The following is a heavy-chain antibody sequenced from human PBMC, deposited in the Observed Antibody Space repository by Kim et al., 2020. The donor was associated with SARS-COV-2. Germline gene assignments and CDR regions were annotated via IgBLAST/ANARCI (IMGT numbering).Heavy chain of an antibody. CDR3: AGAHRTIFGVVEYMDV. Sequence: SETLSLTCTVSGGSISSGGYYWSWIRQHPGKGLEWIGYIYYSGSTYYNPSLKSRVTKSVDTTKNQFSLKLSSVTAADTAVYYCAGAHRTIFGVVEYMDVWGQGTTVTVSS. J-gene: IGHJ6*02. CDR1: GGSISSGGYY. D-gene: IGHD3-3*01. CDR2: IYYSGST. V-gene: IGHV4-31*03.